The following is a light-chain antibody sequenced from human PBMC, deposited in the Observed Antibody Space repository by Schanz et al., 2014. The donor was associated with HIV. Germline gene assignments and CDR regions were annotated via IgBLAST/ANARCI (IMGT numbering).Light chain of an antibody. CDR1: TSNIGRNS. CDR3: CSYTTTSTDV. CDR2: GNN. V-gene: IGLV1-44*01. J-gene: IGLJ1*01. Sequence: QSVLTQPPSASGTPGQRVTISCSGGTSNIGRNSVNWYQQLPGTAPKLLIYGNNQRPSGVPDRFSGSKSGNTASLTISGLQAEDEADYYCCSYTTTSTDVFGAGTKLTVL.